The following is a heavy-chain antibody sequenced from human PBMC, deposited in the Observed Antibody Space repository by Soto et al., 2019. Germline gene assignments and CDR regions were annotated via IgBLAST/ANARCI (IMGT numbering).Heavy chain of an antibody. J-gene: IGHJ4*02. V-gene: IGHV2-5*01. CDR3: AHSEGDDSWTGPYWDLFDY. Sequence: SGPTLVNPTQTLTLTCPFSGFSLSTSGVGVGWIRQPPGKALEWLALIYWNDDKRYSPSLKSRLTITKDTSKNQAVLTMTNMEPADTATYYCAHSEGDDSWTGPYWDLFDYWGQGTLVTVYS. D-gene: IGHD3-9*01. CDR2: IYWNDDK. CDR1: GFSLSTSGVG.